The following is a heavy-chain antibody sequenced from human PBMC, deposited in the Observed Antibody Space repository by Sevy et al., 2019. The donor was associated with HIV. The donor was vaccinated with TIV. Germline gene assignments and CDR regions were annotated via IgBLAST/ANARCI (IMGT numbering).Heavy chain of an antibody. V-gene: IGHV1-18*01. Sequence: ASVNVSCKASGYTFASEGISWVRQAPGQGLEWMGWIGAYNRNRNSAQKFQTRVTLTIDRSTSTAFMELRGLRSDDTAMYYCARVPTYYYGSETYFESWGQGTLVTVSS. D-gene: IGHD3-10*01. J-gene: IGHJ4*02. CDR3: ARVPTYYYGSETYFES. CDR2: IGAYNRNR. CDR1: GYTFASEG.